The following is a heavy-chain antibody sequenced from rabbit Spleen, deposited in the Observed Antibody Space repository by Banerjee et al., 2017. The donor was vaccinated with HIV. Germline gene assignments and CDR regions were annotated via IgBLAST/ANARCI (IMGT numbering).Heavy chain of an antibody. CDR2: IAGDNT. V-gene: IGHV1S40*01. Sequence: QSLEESGGDLVKPGASLTLTCTASGFSFSSSDYMCWVRQAPGKGLEWISCIAGDNTVYATWAKGRFTLSRTSSTTVDLKMTSLTAADTATYFCARDLAGVIGWNFYLWGQGTLVTVS. D-gene: IGHD4-1*01. J-gene: IGHJ4*01. CDR1: GFSFSSSDY. CDR3: ARDLAGVIGWNFYL.